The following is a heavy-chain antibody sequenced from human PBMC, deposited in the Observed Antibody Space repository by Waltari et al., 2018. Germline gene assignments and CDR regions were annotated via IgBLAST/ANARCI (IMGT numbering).Heavy chain of an antibody. CDR2: IYSGGST. D-gene: IGHD6-13*01. CDR3: AREPLSHGSEYAAAGTDY. CDR1: GFTVSSNY. Sequence: EVQLVESGGGLIQPGGSLRLSCAASGFTVSSNYMSWVRQAPGKGLEWVSVIYSGGSTYSSDSVKGRFTISRDNSKNTLYLQMNSLRAEDTAVYYCAREPLSHGSEYAAAGTDYWGQGTLVTVSS. V-gene: IGHV3-53*01. J-gene: IGHJ4*02.